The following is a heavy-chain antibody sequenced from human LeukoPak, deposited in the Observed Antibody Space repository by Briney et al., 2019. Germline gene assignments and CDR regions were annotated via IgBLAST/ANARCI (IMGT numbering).Heavy chain of an antibody. J-gene: IGHJ4*02. D-gene: IGHD2-15*01. V-gene: IGHV4-38-2*02. CDR1: GYSISSGYY. Sequence: SETLSLTCTVSGYSISSGYYWGWIRQPPGKGLEWIGSIYHSGSTYYNPSLKSRVTISVDTSKNQFSLKLSSVTAADTAVYFCARNSCSGGSCYDNRGYFDYWGQGTLVTVPS. CDR2: IYHSGST. CDR3: ARNSCSGGSCYDNRGYFDY.